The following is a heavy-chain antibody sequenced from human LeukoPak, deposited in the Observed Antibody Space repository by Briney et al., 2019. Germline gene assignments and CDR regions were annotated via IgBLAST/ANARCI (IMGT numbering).Heavy chain of an antibody. Sequence: PSETLSLTCTVSGGSISSSSYYWGWIRQPPGKGLEWIGSIYYSGSTYYNPSLKSRVTISVDTSKNQFSLKLSSVTAADKAVYYCARVFYSSLGELQHWGQGTLVTVSS. CDR2: IYYSGST. CDR3: ARVFYSSLGELQH. V-gene: IGHV4-39*01. J-gene: IGHJ1*01. CDR1: GGSISSSSYY. D-gene: IGHD6-13*01.